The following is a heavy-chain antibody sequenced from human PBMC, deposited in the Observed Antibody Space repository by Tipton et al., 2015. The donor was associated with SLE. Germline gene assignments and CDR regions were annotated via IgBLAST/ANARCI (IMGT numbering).Heavy chain of an antibody. CDR3: ARVGYFIWGWFDP. D-gene: IGHD3-16*01. V-gene: IGHV4-59*11. J-gene: IGHJ5*02. Sequence: TLSLTCTVSGGSISSHYWSWIRQPPGKGLEWIGYIYYSGSTNYNPSLKGRVTISVDTSKNQFSLKLSSVTAADTAVYYCARVGYFIWGWFDPWGQGTLVTVSS. CDR1: GGSISSHY. CDR2: IYYSGST.